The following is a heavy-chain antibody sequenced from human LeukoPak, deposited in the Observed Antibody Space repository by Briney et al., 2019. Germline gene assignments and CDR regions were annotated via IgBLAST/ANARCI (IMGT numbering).Heavy chain of an antibody. Sequence: PSQTLSLTCTVSGGSISSGGYYWSWIRQPPGKGLEWIGEINHSGSTNYNPSLKSRVTISVDTSKNQFSLKLSSVTAADTAVYYCTRSTSLDYWGQGTLVTVSS. J-gene: IGHJ4*02. V-gene: IGHV4-30-2*01. CDR2: INHSGST. D-gene: IGHD2-2*01. CDR3: TRSTSLDY. CDR1: GGSISSGGYY.